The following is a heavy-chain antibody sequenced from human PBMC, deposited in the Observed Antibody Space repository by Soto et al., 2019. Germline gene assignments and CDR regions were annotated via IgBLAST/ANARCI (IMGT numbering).Heavy chain of an antibody. V-gene: IGHV3-66*01. CDR3: ARVWQRLRDNAFDI. J-gene: IGHJ3*02. CDR1: GFTVSGNY. CDR2: IYSGGKP. D-gene: IGHD6-25*01. Sequence: EVQLVESVGGLVQPGVSLRLSCVSSGFTVSGNYMSWVRQAPVKGLEWVSIIYSGGKPYYADSVKGRFTIYRDDYKITLYMQMNSMRAEDTSVFYCARVWQRLRDNAFDIWGQGPMVTVSS.